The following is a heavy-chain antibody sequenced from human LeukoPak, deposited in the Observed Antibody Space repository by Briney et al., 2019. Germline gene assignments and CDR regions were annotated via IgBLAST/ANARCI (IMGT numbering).Heavy chain of an antibody. CDR2: IWYDGSNK. V-gene: IGHV3-33*08. CDR3: ARDRSTNVPSGVDNWFDP. CDR1: GFTFSSYA. Sequence: GGSLRLSCAASGFTFSSYAMHWVRQAPGKGLEWVAVIWYDGSNKYYADSVKGRFTISRDNSKNTLYLQMNSLRAEDTAVYYCARDRSTNVPSGVDNWFDPWGQGTLVTVSS. J-gene: IGHJ5*02. D-gene: IGHD3-10*01.